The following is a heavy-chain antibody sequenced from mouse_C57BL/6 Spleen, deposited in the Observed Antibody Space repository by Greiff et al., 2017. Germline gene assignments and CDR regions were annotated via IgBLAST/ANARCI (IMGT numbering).Heavy chain of an antibody. V-gene: IGHV1-26*01. J-gene: IGHJ2*01. Sequence: VQLQQSGPELVKPGASVKISCKASGYTFTDYYMNWVKQSHGKSLEWIGDINPNNGGTSYNQKFKGKATLTVDKSSSTAYMELRSLTSEDSAVYYCARSGGLRGDYWGQGTTLTVSS. D-gene: IGHD3-2*02. CDR3: ARSGGLRGDY. CDR1: GYTFTDYY. CDR2: INPNNGGT.